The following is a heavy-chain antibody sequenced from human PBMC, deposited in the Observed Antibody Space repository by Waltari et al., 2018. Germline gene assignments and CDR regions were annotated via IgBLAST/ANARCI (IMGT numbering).Heavy chain of an antibody. Sequence: QVQLVQSGAEVKKPGASVKVSCKASGYTFTSYAMHWVRQAPGQRLEWMGWINAGNGNTKYSQKFQGRVTITRDTSASTAYMELSSLRSEDTAVYYCARGSRYYDILTGYWVFDYWGQGTLVTVSS. CDR2: INAGNGNT. CDR1: GYTFTSYA. J-gene: IGHJ4*02. D-gene: IGHD3-9*01. CDR3: ARGSRYYDILTGYWVFDY. V-gene: IGHV1-3*01.